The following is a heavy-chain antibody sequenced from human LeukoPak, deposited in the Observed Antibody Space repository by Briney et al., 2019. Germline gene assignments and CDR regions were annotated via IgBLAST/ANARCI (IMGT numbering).Heavy chain of an antibody. CDR1: GXIFSSYA. Sequence: GGSLRLSCAASGXIFSSYAMHWVRQAPGKGLEYVSAITNNGGITYYANSVRGRFTISRDNSKNTLYLQMGSLRPEDMAVYYCARVGATAETANAFDIWGQGTMVTVSS. CDR3: ARVGATAETANAFDI. D-gene: IGHD1-26*01. V-gene: IGHV3-64*01. CDR2: ITNNGGIT. J-gene: IGHJ3*02.